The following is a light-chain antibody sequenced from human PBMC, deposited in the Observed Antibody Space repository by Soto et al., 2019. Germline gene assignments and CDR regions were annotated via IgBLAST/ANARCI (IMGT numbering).Light chain of an antibody. J-gene: IGKJ2*01. Sequence: EIVMTQSPLSLPVTPGEPASISCRSSQSLLHSIGNNYLDWYLHKPGQSPLLLIYLSSTRASGVPDRFSGRGSDTGFTLKITCVEAEDGGVCDCMQALHHSFTFGMGTHLDIK. V-gene: IGKV2-28*01. CDR1: QSLLHSIGNNY. CDR3: MQALHHSFT. CDR2: LSS.